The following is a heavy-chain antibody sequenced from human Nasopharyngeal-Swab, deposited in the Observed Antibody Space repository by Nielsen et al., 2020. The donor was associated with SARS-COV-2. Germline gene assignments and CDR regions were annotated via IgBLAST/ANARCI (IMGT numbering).Heavy chain of an antibody. V-gene: IGHV4-59*13. CDR2: IHYSGST. Sequence: SQTLSLTCAISGGSISSYYWSWIRQPPGKGLEWIGCIHYSGSTYYNPSLKSRVTMAVDTSNNQFSLKVTSVTAADTAVYYCAREQRGGEVWTRHDDKGREGGGKG. D-gene: IGHD4-23*01. CDR1: GGSISSYY. CDR3: AREQRGGEVWTRHDDKGREG. J-gene: IGHJ6*03.